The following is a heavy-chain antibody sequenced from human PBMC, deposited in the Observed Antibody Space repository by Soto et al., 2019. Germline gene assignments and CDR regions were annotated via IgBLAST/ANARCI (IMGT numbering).Heavy chain of an antibody. CDR3: ARGSLWFGELIDY. D-gene: IGHD3-10*01. CDR2: INHSGST. Sequence: QVQLQQWGAGLLKPSETLSLTCAVYGGSFSGYYWSWIRQPPGKGLEWIGEINHSGSTNYNPSLKSRVTISVYTSKNQFSLKLSSVTAAVTAVYYCARGSLWFGELIDYWGQGTLVTVSS. J-gene: IGHJ4*02. CDR1: GGSFSGYY. V-gene: IGHV4-34*01.